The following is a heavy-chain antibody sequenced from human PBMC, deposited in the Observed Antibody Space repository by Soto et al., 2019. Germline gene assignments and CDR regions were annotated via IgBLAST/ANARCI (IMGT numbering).Heavy chain of an antibody. CDR1: GGSFSGYY. V-gene: IGHV4-34*01. J-gene: IGHJ4*02. CDR3: ARDKITGLCDY. Sequence: QVQLQQWGAGLLKPSETLSLTCAVSGGSFSGYYWTWIRQPPGTGLEWIGEINHSGSTNYNPSLKSRVTIAVDTSKNQLSLKLTSVTAAATAVYYCARDKITGLCDYWGQGTLVTVSS. D-gene: IGHD2-8*02. CDR2: INHSGST.